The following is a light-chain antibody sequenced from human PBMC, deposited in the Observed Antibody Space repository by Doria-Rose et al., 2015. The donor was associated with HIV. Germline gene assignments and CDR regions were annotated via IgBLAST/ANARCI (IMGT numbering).Light chain of an antibody. CDR2: DAS. V-gene: IGKV3-20*01. Sequence: TQSPGTLSLSPVERATLSCRASQRVKSSYLAWYQQKPGQAPRLLIYDASTRATGIPDRFSGSGSGTDFTLTISRLEPEDVAVYYCQQYGTSRGTFGQGTRLEIK. CDR1: QRVKSSY. CDR3: QQYGTSRGT. J-gene: IGKJ5*01.